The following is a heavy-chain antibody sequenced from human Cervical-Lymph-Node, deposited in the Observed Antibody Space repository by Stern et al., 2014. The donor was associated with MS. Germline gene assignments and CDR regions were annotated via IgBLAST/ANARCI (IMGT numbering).Heavy chain of an antibody. Sequence: EVQLVESGGGFVQPGGSLRLSCADSGFTFDSYWMHWVPQVPGKGLVWVSRIDEDGSFTAYADFAKGRFTIARDNAKNTLYLQMNSLRADDTAIYYCGRDLSGRYDHWGQGTLVTVSS. CDR1: GFTFDSYW. D-gene: IGHD6-25*01. J-gene: IGHJ5*02. CDR2: IDEDGSFT. CDR3: GRDLSGRYDH. V-gene: IGHV3-74*03.